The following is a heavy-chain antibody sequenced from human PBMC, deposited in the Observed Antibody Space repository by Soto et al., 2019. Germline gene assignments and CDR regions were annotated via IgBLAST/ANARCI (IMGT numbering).Heavy chain of an antibody. CDR2: ISYDGSNK. J-gene: IGHJ4*02. D-gene: IGHD2-2*01. Sequence: GGSLRLSCTASGFTFSSYGMHWVRQAPGKRLEWVAVISYDGSNKYYADSVKGRFTISRDNSKNTLYLQMNSLRAEDTAVYYCAKPSGGYCSSTSCCPSPFDYWGQGTLVTVSS. CDR3: AKPSGGYCSSTSCCPSPFDY. V-gene: IGHV3-30*18. CDR1: GFTFSSYG.